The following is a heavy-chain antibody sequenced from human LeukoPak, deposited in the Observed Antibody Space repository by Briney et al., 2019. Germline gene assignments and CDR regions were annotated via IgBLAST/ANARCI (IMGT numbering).Heavy chain of an antibody. V-gene: IGHV3-53*01. CDR3: ARGAGYNYPYYFDY. Sequence: PGGSLRLSCAVSGFSVSNNYMNWVRQAPGKGLEWVSVIYGGGNIYYADSVKGRFTISRDNSKNTLYLQMNSLRAEDTAVYYCARGAGYNYPYYFDYWGQGTLVTVS. CDR1: GFSVSNNY. D-gene: IGHD5-24*01. CDR2: IYGGGNI. J-gene: IGHJ4*02.